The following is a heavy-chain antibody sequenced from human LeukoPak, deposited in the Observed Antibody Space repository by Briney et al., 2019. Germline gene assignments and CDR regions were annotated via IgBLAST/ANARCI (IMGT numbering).Heavy chain of an antibody. CDR3: ARAVGSSGRYYWFDP. J-gene: IGHJ5*02. V-gene: IGHV1-69*04. CDR2: IIPILGIA. D-gene: IGHD6-19*01. Sequence: SVKVSCKASGGTFSSYAISWVRQAPGQGLEWMGRIIPILGIANYAQKFQGRVTITADKSTSTAYMELSSLRSEDTAVYYCARAVGSSGRYYWFDPWGQGTLVTVSS. CDR1: GGTFSSYA.